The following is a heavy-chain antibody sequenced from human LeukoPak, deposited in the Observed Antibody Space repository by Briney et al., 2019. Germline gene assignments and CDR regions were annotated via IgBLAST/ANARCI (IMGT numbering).Heavy chain of an antibody. J-gene: IGHJ4*02. D-gene: IGHD2/OR15-2a*01. Sequence: GGSLRLSCAVSGFTYSDYYMTWIRQAPGKGLEWVSYISSSGSLTFYADSVKGRFTISRDDANNSLYLQMNSLRPEDTAVYYCVRAGTTFENWGQGTLVTVSS. V-gene: IGHV3-11*01. CDR1: GFTYSDYY. CDR3: VRAGTTFEN. CDR2: ISSSGSLT.